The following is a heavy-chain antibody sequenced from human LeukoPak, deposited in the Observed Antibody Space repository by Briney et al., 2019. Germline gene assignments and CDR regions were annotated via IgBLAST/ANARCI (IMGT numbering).Heavy chain of an antibody. D-gene: IGHD3-22*01. J-gene: IGHJ4*02. CDR1: GVSISSYH. V-gene: IGHV4-4*07. CDR3: ARGIHYYDSGGYLPDY. CDR2: IYTSGST. Sequence: PSETLSLTCTVSGVSISSYHWSWVRQPAGKGLEWIGRIYTSGSTNYNPSLKSRVTMSVDTSKNQFSLKLTSVTAADTAVYYCARGIHYYDSGGYLPDYWGQGTLVTVSS.